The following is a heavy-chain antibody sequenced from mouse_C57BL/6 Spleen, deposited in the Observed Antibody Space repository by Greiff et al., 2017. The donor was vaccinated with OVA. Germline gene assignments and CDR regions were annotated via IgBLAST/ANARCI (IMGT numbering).Heavy chain of an antibody. Sequence: QVQLKQPGAELVMPGASVKLSCKASGYTFTSYWMHWVKQRPGQGLEWIGEIDPSDSYTNYNQKFKGKSTLTVDKSSSTAYMQLSSLTSEDSAVYYCARPPPDGYYVGFAYWGQGTLVTVSA. CDR2: IDPSDSYT. CDR1: GYTFTSYW. J-gene: IGHJ3*01. D-gene: IGHD2-3*01. CDR3: ARPPPDGYYVGFAY. V-gene: IGHV1-69*01.